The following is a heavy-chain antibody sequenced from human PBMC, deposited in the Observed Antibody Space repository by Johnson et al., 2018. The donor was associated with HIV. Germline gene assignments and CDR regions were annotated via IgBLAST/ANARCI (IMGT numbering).Heavy chain of an antibody. V-gene: IGHV3-33*05. D-gene: IGHD6-6*01. CDR3: AKGDINYSSSSTGSFDI. Sequence: RQAPGKGLEWVAVISYDGSNKYYADSVKGRFTISRDNSKNTLYLQMNSLRAEDTAVYYCAKGDINYSSSSTGSFDIWGQGTMVTVSS. CDR2: ISYDGSNK. J-gene: IGHJ3*02.